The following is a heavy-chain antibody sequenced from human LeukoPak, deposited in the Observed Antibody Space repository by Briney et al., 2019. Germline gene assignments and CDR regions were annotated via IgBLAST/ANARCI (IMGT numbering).Heavy chain of an antibody. V-gene: IGHV1-69*13. CDR3: ARGSCSSGYYCPQYFDY. CDR2: IIPIFGTA. CDR1: GGTFSNYG. J-gene: IGHJ4*02. Sequence: SVKVSCKASGGTFSNYGISWVRQAPGPGLEWMGEIIPIFGTAHYTQKFQGRVTITADESTTTAYMELSSLRSEDTAVYYCARGSCSSGYYCPQYFDYWGQGTLVTVSS. D-gene: IGHD3-22*01.